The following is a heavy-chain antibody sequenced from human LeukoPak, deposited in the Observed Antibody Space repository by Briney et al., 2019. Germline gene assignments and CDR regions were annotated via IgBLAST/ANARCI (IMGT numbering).Heavy chain of an antibody. Sequence: PWGSLRLSCAASGFTFDDYAMHRVRQAPGKDLEWVSLISGDGGSTYYADSVKGRFTISRDNSKNSLYLQMNSLRTEDTALYYCAKDGYYKGIDYWGQGTLVTVSS. CDR3: AKDGYYKGIDY. CDR1: GFTFDDYA. V-gene: IGHV3-43*02. J-gene: IGHJ4*02. D-gene: IGHD3-22*01. CDR2: ISGDGGST.